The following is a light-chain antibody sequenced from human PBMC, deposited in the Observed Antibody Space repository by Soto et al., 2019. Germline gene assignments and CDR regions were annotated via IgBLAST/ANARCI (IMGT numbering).Light chain of an antibody. CDR2: DES. Sequence: EIVLTQSPATLSLSPGERATLSCRASQSVSSDLACYEQKPGQAPRLLIYDESNRATGIPARFSGSVSGTDFTVNISSLETEEFAVYYGQQRSNWPPYTFGQGTKLEIK. J-gene: IGKJ2*01. CDR3: QQRSNWPPYT. CDR1: QSVSSD. V-gene: IGKV3-11*01.